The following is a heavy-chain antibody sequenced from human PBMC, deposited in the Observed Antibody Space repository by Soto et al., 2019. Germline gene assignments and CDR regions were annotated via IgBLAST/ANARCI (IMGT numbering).Heavy chain of an antibody. V-gene: IGHV5-51*01. J-gene: IGHJ3*02. Sequence: GASLKISCKRCGYSFTNSWLCWVRQMNGKGLEWMGIIYPGDSDTRYSPSFQGQVTISADKSINTAYLQWSSLKASDIAMYYCARHGSAFDIWGQGTMVTVSS. CDR2: IYPGDSDT. CDR3: ARHGSAFDI. CDR1: GYSFTNSW.